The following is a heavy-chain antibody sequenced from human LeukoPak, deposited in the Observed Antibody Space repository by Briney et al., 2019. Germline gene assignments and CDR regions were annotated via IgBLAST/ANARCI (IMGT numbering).Heavy chain of an antibody. CDR2: IIPILGIA. J-gene: IGHJ6*02. CDR3: ARDLYWFPRYYYGMDV. V-gene: IGHV1-69*04. Sequence: AASVKVSCQASGGTFSSYAISWVRQAPGQGLEWMGRIIPILGIANYAQKFQGRVTITADKSTSTAYMELSSLRSEDTAVYYCARDLYWFPRYYYGMDVWGQGTTVTVSS. D-gene: IGHD2-15*01. CDR1: GGTFSSYA.